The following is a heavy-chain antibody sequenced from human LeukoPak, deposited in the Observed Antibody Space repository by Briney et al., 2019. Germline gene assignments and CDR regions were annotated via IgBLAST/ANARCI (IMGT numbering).Heavy chain of an antibody. Sequence: ASVKVSCKASGYIFTGYYMHWVRQAPGQGLEWMGWINPNSGGTNYAQKFQGRVTMTRDTSINTAYMELSRLTSDDTAVYYCAKGVVVVPAAMAGYFDYWGQGTLVAVSS. CDR2: INPNSGGT. D-gene: IGHD2-2*01. V-gene: IGHV1-2*02. CDR1: GYIFTGYY. J-gene: IGHJ4*02. CDR3: AKGVVVVPAAMAGYFDY.